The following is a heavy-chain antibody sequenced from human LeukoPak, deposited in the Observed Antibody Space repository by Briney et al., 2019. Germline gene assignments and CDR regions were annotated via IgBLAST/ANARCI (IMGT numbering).Heavy chain of an antibody. CDR2: IYYSGST. CDR3: AREQAGYDY. Sequence: SETLSLTCTVSDGSISSYYWSWIRQPPGKGLEWIGYIYYSGSTNYNPSLKSRLTISVDTSKNQFSLKLSSVTAADTAVYYCAREQAGYDYWGQGTLVTVSS. D-gene: IGHD5-12*01. J-gene: IGHJ4*02. V-gene: IGHV4-59*01. CDR1: DGSISSYY.